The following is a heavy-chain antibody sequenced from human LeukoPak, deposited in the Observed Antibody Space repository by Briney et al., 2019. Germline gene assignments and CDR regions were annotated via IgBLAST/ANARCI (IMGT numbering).Heavy chain of an antibody. CDR3: ARDHYGSGSYYYYYMDV. CDR1: GGSISSYY. Sequence: PSETLSLTCTVSGGSISSYYWSWIRQPAGKGLEWIGRMYTSGSTNYNPSLKSRVTMPVDTSKNQFSLKLSSVTAADTAVYYCARDHYGSGSYYYYYMDVWGKGTTVTVSS. J-gene: IGHJ6*03. V-gene: IGHV4-4*07. D-gene: IGHD3-10*01. CDR2: MYTSGST.